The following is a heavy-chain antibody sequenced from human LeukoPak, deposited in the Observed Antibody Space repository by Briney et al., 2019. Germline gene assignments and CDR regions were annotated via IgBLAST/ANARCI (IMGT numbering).Heavy chain of an antibody. CDR3: ASVPDTYYYDSSGYQDAFDI. CDR2: IYYSGST. Sequence: SETLSLTCTVSGGSISSHYWSWIRQPPGKGLEWIGYIYYSGSTNYNPSLKSRVTISVDTSKNQFSLKLSSVTAADTAVYYCASVPDTYYYDSSGYQDAFDIWGQGTMVTVSS. J-gene: IGHJ3*02. V-gene: IGHV4-59*11. D-gene: IGHD3-22*01. CDR1: GGSISSHY.